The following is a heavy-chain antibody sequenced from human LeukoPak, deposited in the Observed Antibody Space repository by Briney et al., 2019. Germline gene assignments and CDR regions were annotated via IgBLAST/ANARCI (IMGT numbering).Heavy chain of an antibody. Sequence: TSETLSLTCAVYGGSFSGYYWSWIRQPPGKGLEWIGEINHSGSTNYNPSLKSRVTISVDTSKNQFSLKLSSVTAADTAVYYCAREVNTPRDYYYYYMDVWGKGTTVTVSS. J-gene: IGHJ6*03. D-gene: IGHD4-23*01. CDR3: AREVNTPRDYYYYYMDV. V-gene: IGHV4-34*01. CDR2: INHSGST. CDR1: GGSFSGYY.